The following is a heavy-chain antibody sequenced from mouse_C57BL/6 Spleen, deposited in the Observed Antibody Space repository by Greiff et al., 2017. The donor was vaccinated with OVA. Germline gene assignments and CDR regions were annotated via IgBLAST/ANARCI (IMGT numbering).Heavy chain of an antibody. V-gene: IGHV3-6*01. CDR2: ISYVGSN. CDR1: GYSITSGYY. D-gene: IGHD2-4*01. CDR3: ARSYDYDVENWYFDV. J-gene: IGHJ1*03. Sequence: EVQRVESGPGLVKPSQSLSLTCSVTGYSITSGYYWNWIRKFPGNKLEWMGYISYVGSNNYNPSLKNRISITRDTSKNQLFLKLNSVTTEDTTTYYCARSYDYDVENWYFDVWGTGTTVTVSS.